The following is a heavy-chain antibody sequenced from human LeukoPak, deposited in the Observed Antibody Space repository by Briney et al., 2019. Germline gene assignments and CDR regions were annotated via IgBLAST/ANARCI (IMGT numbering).Heavy chain of an antibody. Sequence: GALRLSCAASGFIFSNYDMAWVRQSPGKGLEWVAGLSADGETSYYADSVKGRFAISRDIPKNTLYLHMNSLRPEDTAVYYCAGDKTTSGYYEFDYWGQGTLVTVSS. CDR3: AGDKTTSGYYEFDY. J-gene: IGHJ4*02. V-gene: IGHV3-23*01. CDR2: LSADGETS. D-gene: IGHD3-22*01. CDR1: GFIFSNYD.